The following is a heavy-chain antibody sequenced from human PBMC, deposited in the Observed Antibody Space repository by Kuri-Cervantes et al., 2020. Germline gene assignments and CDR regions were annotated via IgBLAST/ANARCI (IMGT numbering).Heavy chain of an antibody. CDR2: FDPEDGET. Sequence: VKVSCKVSGYTLTDFSMHWVRQAPGKGLEWMGGFDPEDGETIYAQKFQGRVTMTEDTSTDTAYMELSSLRSEDTAVYYCATESALTTLIRHPYYYYGMDVWGQGTTVTVSS. CDR1: GYTLTDFS. J-gene: IGHJ6*02. V-gene: IGHV1-24*01. D-gene: IGHD1-1*01. CDR3: ATESALTTLIRHPYYYYGMDV.